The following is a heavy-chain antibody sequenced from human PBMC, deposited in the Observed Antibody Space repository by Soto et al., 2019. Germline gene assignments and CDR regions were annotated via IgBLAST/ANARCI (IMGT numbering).Heavy chain of an antibody. CDR1: GGTFSSDP. CDR3: ARDQTYDFWSGDHES. J-gene: IGHJ5*02. V-gene: IGHV1-69*04. D-gene: IGHD3-3*01. CDR2: IIPIAGIT. Sequence: QIQLVQSGAEVKKPGSSVKVSCKASGGTFSSDPISWVRQAPGQGPEWMGRIIPIAGITNFAQKFHGRVTLTADTSTSTAYMEVSSLRSDDTAVYYCARDQTYDFWSGDHESWGQGTLVTVSS.